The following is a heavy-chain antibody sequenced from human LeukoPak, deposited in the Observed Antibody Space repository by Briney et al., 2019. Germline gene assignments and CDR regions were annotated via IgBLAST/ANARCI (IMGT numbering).Heavy chain of an antibody. CDR3: AKGNRDSSGFYYYYGMDV. V-gene: IGHV3-9*01. CDR2: ISWNSKNI. CDR1: GFTFDDYA. Sequence: PGGSLRLSCAASGFTFDDYAMFWVRQAPGKGLEWVSGISWNSKNIGYAASVKGRFTISRDNAKNSLYQQMNSLRAEDTAFYYCAKGNRDSSGFYYYYGMDVWGQGTTVTVSS. D-gene: IGHD3-22*01. J-gene: IGHJ6*02.